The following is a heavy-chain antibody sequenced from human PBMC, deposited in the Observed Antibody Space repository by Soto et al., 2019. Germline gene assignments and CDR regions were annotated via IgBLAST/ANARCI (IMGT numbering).Heavy chain of an antibody. J-gene: IGHJ4*01. CDR2: ISNSGDGT. Sequence: PGGSLRLFCAASGFTFSTYAMTWVRQAPGKGLEWVSLISNSGDGTYYADSVKGRFTISRDNSQRTLNLQMNSLRAEDTAVYYCAIARVADSPLDHWGRGVLVTVSS. D-gene: IGHD3-3*01. CDR3: AIARVADSPLDH. V-gene: IGHV3-23*01. CDR1: GFTFSTYA.